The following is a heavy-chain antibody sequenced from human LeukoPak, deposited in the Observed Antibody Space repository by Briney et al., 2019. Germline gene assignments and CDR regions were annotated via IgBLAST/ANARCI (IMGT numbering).Heavy chain of an antibody. CDR3: ARGMSGYDSDDAFDI. Sequence: GASVKVSCKASGYTFTGYYMHWVRQAPGQGLEWMGWINPNSGGTNYAQKFQGWVTMTRDTSISTAYMELSSLRSEDTAVYYCARGMSGYDSDDAFDIWGQGTLVTVSS. CDR2: INPNSGGT. D-gene: IGHD5-12*01. J-gene: IGHJ3*02. V-gene: IGHV1-2*04. CDR1: GYTFTGYY.